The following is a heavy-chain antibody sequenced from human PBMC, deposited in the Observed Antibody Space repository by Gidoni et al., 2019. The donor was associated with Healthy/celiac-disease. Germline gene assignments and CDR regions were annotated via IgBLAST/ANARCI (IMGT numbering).Heavy chain of an antibody. V-gene: IGHV3-30-3*01. CDR1: GFAFTIYA. CDR3: ARENFDSSGYTNYFDY. CDR2: ISYDGSKK. Sequence: QVQLVASGGGVVQPGGSLRLSCAASGFAFTIYAIHWVRQAPGKGLEWVALISYDGSKKYYADSVKGGFTISRDNSKNTLYLQMNSLRAEDTAVYYCARENFDSSGYTNYFDYWGQGTLVTVSS. J-gene: IGHJ4*02. D-gene: IGHD3-22*01.